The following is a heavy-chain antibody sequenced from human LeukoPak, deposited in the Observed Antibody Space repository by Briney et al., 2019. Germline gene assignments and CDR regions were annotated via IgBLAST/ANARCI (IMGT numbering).Heavy chain of an antibody. J-gene: IGHJ4*02. D-gene: IGHD1-26*01. CDR1: GFTFSSYA. CDR3: AKNIVGATTPFDY. CDR2: ISGSGGST. V-gene: IGHV3-23*01. Sequence: LPGGSLRLSCAASGFTFSSYAMSWVRQAPGKGLEWVSAISGSGGSTYYADSVKGRFTISRDNSKNTLYLQMNSLRAEDTAVYYCAKNIVGATTPFDYWGQGTLVTVSS.